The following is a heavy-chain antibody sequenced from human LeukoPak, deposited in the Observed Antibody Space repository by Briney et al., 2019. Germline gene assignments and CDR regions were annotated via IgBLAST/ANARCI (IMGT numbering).Heavy chain of an antibody. CDR3: ARVEYSSGWSLNYYYYGMDV. J-gene: IGHJ6*02. D-gene: IGHD6-19*01. CDR2: IYYSGST. Sequence: SETLSLTCTVSGGSISSSSYYWGWIRQPPGKGLEWIVSIYYSGSTYYNPSLKSRVTISVDTSKNQFSLKLSSVTAADTAVYYCARVEYSSGWSLNYYYYGMDVWGQGTTVTVSS. CDR1: GGSISSSSYY. V-gene: IGHV4-39*01.